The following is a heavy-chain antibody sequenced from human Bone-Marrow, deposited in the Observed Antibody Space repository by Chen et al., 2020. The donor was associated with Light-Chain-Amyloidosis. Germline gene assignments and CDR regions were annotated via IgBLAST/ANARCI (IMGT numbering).Heavy chain of an antibody. Sequence: QVQLVQSGAELKKPGASVKVSCKASGYNFTRDRFSWARRAPGQGLEWMGWVKSYSKDTQVSQKFHDRVILTSDISTSTVYMELRSLRSTATAMYYCARDLRETPTVFDFWGQGTLVTVSS. D-gene: IGHD4-17*01. CDR2: VKSYSKDT. V-gene: IGHV1-18*01. CDR1: GYNFTRDR. CDR3: ARDLRETPTVFDF. J-gene: IGHJ4*02.